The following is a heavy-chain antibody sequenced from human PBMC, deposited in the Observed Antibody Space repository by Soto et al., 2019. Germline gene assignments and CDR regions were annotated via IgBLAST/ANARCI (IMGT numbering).Heavy chain of an antibody. CDR1: VYTYTGYY. V-gene: IGHV1-46*01. CDR3: ARYPMAPPRIAVDGDYGMDV. Sequence: VALLKVSCTASVYTYTGYYMHCVRKTPGQRLEWMGIINPSGGSTTYAQKFQGRVTMTRDTSTSTVYMELSSLRSEDTAVYYCARYPMAPPRIAVDGDYGMDVWGQGTTVTVSS. J-gene: IGHJ6*02. CDR2: INPSGGST. D-gene: IGHD6-19*01.